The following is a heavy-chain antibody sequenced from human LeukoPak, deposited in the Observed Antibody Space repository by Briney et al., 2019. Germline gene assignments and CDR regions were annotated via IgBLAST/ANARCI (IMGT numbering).Heavy chain of an antibody. CDR2: IYYSGST. CDR3: ARDLWYYDSSGYPN. V-gene: IGHV4-59*01. D-gene: IGHD3-22*01. J-gene: IGHJ4*02. CDR1: GGSISSYY. Sequence: SETLSLTCTVSGGSISSYYWSWIRQPPGKGLEWIGYIYYSGSTNYNPSLMSRVTISVDTSKNQFSLKLSSVTAADTAVYYCARDLWYYDSSGYPNWGQGTLVTVSS.